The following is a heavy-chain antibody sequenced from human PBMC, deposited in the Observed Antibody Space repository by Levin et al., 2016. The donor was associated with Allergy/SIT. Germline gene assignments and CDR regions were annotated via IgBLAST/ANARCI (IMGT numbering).Heavy chain of an antibody. V-gene: IGHV3-33*01. J-gene: IGHJ6*03. CDR2: IGHVGNNI. Sequence: GESLKISCAASGFDFNVNGMHWVRQAPGKGLEWVAVIGHVGNNIHYAESVEGRFTVSRDNSKKTLELQMDSLRAEDTAVYYCVSDCCSAASHFYMGGWGNGTTVIVSS. CDR1: GFDFNVNG. D-gene: IGHD2-15*01. CDR3: VSDCCSAASHFYMGG.